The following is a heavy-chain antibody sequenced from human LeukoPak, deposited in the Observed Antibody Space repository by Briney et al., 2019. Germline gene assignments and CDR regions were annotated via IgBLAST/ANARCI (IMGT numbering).Heavy chain of an antibody. Sequence: SETLSLTCTVSGGSISSYYWSWIRQPPGKGLEWIGYIYYSGSTYYNPSLKSRVTISVDTSKNQFSLKLSSVTAADTAVYYCARLLQYDFWSGYLNYFDYWGQGTLVTVSS. D-gene: IGHD3-3*01. V-gene: IGHV4-59*08. CDR2: IYYSGST. CDR3: ARLLQYDFWSGYLNYFDY. J-gene: IGHJ4*02. CDR1: GGSISSYY.